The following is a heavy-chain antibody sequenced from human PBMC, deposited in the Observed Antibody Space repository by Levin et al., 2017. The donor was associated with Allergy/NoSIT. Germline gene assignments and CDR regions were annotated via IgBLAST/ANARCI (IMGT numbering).Heavy chain of an antibody. Sequence: ASVKVSCKASGYTFTGYYMHWVRQAPGQGLEWMGWINPNSGGTNYAQKFQGRVTMTRDTSISTAYMELSRLRSDDTAVYYCATRTTVTTEEFDYWGQGTLVTVSS. V-gene: IGHV1-2*02. CDR1: GYTFTGYY. CDR2: INPNSGGT. J-gene: IGHJ4*02. CDR3: ATRTTVTTEEFDY. D-gene: IGHD4-17*01.